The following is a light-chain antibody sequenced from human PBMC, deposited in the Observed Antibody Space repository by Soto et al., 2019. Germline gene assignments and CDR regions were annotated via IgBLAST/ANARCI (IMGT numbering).Light chain of an antibody. CDR3: QQYSNWPPIT. V-gene: IGKV3-15*01. Sequence: GMSQSPATLSVSLGERATLSCRASQSVSIHLAWYQQKPGQAPRLLIYDTSTRATGIPARFSGSGSGTEFTLTISSLQSEDFAVYYCQQYSNWPPITFGQGTRLEIK. CDR1: QSVSIH. J-gene: IGKJ5*01. CDR2: DTS.